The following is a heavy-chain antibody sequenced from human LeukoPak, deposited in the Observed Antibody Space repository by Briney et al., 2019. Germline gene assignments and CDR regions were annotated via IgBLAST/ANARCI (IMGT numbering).Heavy chain of an antibody. CDR3: GKTTTGYSSVQKPAWPVDY. J-gene: IGHJ4*02. CDR2: IFGSGGSA. Sequence: PGGSLRLSCEASGFTFGSYAMYWVRQAPGKGLEWVAGIFGSGGSAHYADSAKGRFTISRDNSKNTVYLQINSLRAEDTAVYYCGKTTTGYSSVQKPAWPVDYWGQGTLVTVSS. V-gene: IGHV3-23*01. D-gene: IGHD6-19*01. CDR1: GFTFGSYA.